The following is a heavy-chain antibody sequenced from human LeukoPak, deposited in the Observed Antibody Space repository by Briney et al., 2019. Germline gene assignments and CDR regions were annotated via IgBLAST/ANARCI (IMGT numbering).Heavy chain of an antibody. V-gene: IGHV3-23*01. Sequence: GGSLRLSCAASGFTFSSYAMSWVRQAPGKGLEWVSAISVSGGCTYYADSVKGRFTISRDNSKNTLYLQMNSLRAEDTGVYYCAKAAPRGFLEWLLYFDYWGQGTLVNVSS. D-gene: IGHD3-3*01. CDR3: AKAAPRGFLEWLLYFDY. CDR2: ISVSGGCT. CDR1: GFTFSSYA. J-gene: IGHJ4*02.